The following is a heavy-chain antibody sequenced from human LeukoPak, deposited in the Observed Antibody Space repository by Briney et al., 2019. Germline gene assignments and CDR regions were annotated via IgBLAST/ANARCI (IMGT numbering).Heavy chain of an antibody. J-gene: IGHJ4*02. CDR2: ISGSSGST. CDR3: ARRWEYYDILTGYSDYFDY. V-gene: IGHV3-23*01. D-gene: IGHD3-9*01. Sequence: GGSLRLSCAASGFTFSSYAMRWVRQAPGKGLEWVSGISGSSGSTYYADSVKGRFTISRDNAKNSLYLQMNSLRAEDTAVYYCARRWEYYDILTGYSDYFDYWGQGTLVTVSS. CDR1: GFTFSSYA.